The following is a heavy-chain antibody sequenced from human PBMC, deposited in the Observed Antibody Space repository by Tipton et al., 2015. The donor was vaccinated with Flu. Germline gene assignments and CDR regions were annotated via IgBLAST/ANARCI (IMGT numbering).Heavy chain of an antibody. CDR1: GFTFDEYA. CDR2: ISWNSGSI. V-gene: IGHV3-9*01. CDR3: ARDVVATRPVYYYAMDV. J-gene: IGHJ6*02. Sequence: SLRLSCAASGFTFDEYAMHWVRQAPGKGLEWVSGISWNSGSIGYADSVKGRFTISRDSAKNSLYLQMNSLRTEDTALYYCARDVVATRPVYYYAMDVWGQGTTVTVSS. D-gene: IGHD6-6*01.